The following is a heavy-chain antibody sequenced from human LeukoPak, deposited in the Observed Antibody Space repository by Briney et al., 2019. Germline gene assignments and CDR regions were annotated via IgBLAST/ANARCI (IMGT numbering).Heavy chain of an antibody. CDR3: SRGLDSSKLGY. CDR1: GAPFSSGDQY. D-gene: IGHD3-22*01. CDR2: IHPSGML. J-gene: IGHJ4*02. V-gene: IGHV4-31*03. Sequence: PSQTLSLTCTVSGAPFSSGDQYWNWIRQSPGKGLEWIGSIHPSGMLYNNPSLESRVTISIDTSKNQFSLNLNSVTAADTAVYFCSRGLDSSKLGYWGQGTLVTVSS.